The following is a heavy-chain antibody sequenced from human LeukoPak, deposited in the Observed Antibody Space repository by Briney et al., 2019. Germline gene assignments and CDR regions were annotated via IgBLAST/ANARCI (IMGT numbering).Heavy chain of an antibody. CDR2: ASGFTF. D-gene: IGHD6-13*01. Sequence: ASGFTFEYAAAVTGRFTISRDDSKRIAYLQMNSLKTEDTAVYYCTRDRRGDSSSWLDAFDIWGQGTMVTVSS. V-gene: IGHV3-49*02. CDR3: TRDRRGDSSSWLDAFDI. J-gene: IGHJ3*02.